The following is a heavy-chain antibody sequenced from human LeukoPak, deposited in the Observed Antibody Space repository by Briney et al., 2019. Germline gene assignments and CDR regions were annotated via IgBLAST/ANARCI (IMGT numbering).Heavy chain of an antibody. V-gene: IGHV3-7*03. CDR2: IKQDGSEK. CDR3: ARLSYDSSGCFDY. Sequence: PGGSLRLSCAASGFTFSSYWMSWVRQAPGKGLEWVANIKQDGSEKYYVDSVKGRFTISRDNAKNSLYLQMNSLRAEDTAVYYCARLSYDSSGCFDYWGQGTLVTVSS. D-gene: IGHD3-22*01. J-gene: IGHJ4*02. CDR1: GFTFSSYW.